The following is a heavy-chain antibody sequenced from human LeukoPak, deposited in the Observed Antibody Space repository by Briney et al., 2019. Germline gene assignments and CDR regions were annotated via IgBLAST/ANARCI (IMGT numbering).Heavy chain of an antibody. V-gene: IGHV1-2*02. Sequence: GASVKASCKASGYTFTSYGISWVRQAPGQGLEWMGWINPNSGGTNYAQKFQGRVTMTRDTSISTAYMELSRLRSDDTAVYYCARGTTDYGDYVAGYWGQGTLVTVSS. CDR1: GYTFTSYG. CDR3: ARGTTDYGDYVAGY. D-gene: IGHD4-17*01. J-gene: IGHJ4*02. CDR2: INPNSGGT.